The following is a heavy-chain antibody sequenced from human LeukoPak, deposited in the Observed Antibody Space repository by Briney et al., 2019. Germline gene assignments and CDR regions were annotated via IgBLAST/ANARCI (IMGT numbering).Heavy chain of an antibody. CDR1: GFPFSDYY. Sequence: GGSLRLSCAASGFPFSDYYMNWIRQAPGKGLEWISYISSGGTTTYYADSVKGRFTISRDNAQNSLFLQMNSLRAEDTAVYYCARGRYSDYDYQLRGGYFDFWGQGTLVTVSS. CDR3: ARGRYSDYDYQLRGGYFDF. V-gene: IGHV3-11*01. CDR2: ISSGGTTT. D-gene: IGHD5-12*01. J-gene: IGHJ4*02.